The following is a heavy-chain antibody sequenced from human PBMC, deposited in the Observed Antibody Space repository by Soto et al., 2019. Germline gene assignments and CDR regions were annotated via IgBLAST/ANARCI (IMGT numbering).Heavy chain of an antibody. J-gene: IGHJ6*02. CDR2: ISSSSYI. V-gene: IGHV3-21*01. Sequence: GGSLRLSCAASGFTFSSYSMNWVRQAPGKGLEWVSSISSSSYIYYADSVKGRFTISRDNAKNSLYLQMNSLRAEDTAVYYCARDGYYDFWSGYPNNYGMDVWGQGTTVTGLL. CDR3: ARDGYYDFWSGYPNNYGMDV. D-gene: IGHD3-3*01. CDR1: GFTFSSYS.